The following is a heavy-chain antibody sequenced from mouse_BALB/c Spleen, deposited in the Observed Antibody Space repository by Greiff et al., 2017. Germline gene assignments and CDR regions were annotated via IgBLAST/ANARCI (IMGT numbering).Heavy chain of an antibody. CDR3: AREGLLHAMDY. V-gene: IGHV3-6*02. CDR2: ISYDGSN. J-gene: IGHJ4*01. CDR1: GYSITSGYY. Sequence: EVKLQESGPGLVKPSQSLSLTCSVTGYSITSGYYWNWIRQFPGNKLEWMGYISYDGSNNYNPSLKNRISITRDTSKNQFFLKLNSVTTEDTATYYCAREGLLHAMDYWGQGTSVTVSS. D-gene: IGHD2-3*01.